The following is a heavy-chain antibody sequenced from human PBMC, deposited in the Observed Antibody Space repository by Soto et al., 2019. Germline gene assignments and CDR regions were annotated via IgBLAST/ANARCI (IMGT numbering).Heavy chain of an antibody. Sequence: GASVKVSCKASGYTFTSYAMHWVRQAPGQRLEWMGWINPNSGGTNYAQKFQGWVTMTRDTSISTAYMELSRLRSDDTAVYYCARAASPSYFDYWGQGTLVTVSS. CDR1: GYTFTSYA. J-gene: IGHJ4*02. CDR2: INPNSGGT. CDR3: ARAASPSYFDY. V-gene: IGHV1-2*04.